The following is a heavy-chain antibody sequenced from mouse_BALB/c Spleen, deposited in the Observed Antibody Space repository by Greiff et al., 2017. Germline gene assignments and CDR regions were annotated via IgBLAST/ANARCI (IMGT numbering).Heavy chain of an antibody. Sequence: EVMLVESGGGLVQPGGSRKLSCAASGFTFSSFGMHWVRQAPEKGLEWVAYISSGSSTIYYADTVKGRFTISRDNPKNTLYLQMGSLRSEDTAMYYCARGRYGNYACDYWGQGTTLTVSS. CDR2: ISSGSSTI. CDR1: GFTFSSFG. J-gene: IGHJ2*01. V-gene: IGHV5-17*02. D-gene: IGHD2-10*02. CDR3: ARGRYGNYACDY.